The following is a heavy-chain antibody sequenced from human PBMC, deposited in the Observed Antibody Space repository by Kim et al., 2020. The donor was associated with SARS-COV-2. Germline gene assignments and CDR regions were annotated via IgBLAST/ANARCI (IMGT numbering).Heavy chain of an antibody. J-gene: IGHJ4*02. CDR3: ARPKAHGHYFDY. CDR1: GGSFSGYY. V-gene: IGHV4-34*01. CDR2: INHSGST. Sequence: SETLSLTCAVYGGSFSGYYWSWIRQPPGKGLEWIGEINHSGSTNYNPSLKSRVTISVDTSKNQFSLKLSSVTAADTAVYYCARPKAHGHYFDYWGQGTLVTVSS.